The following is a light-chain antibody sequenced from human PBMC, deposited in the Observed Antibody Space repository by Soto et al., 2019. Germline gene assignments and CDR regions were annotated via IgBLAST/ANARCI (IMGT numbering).Light chain of an antibody. CDR1: SSTIGGNT. CDR2: NDD. V-gene: IGLV1-44*01. CDR3: SSYTSSSTVV. Sequence: QSVLTQPPSASGTPGQRVTISCSGSSSTIGGNTVNWYQQLPGTAPKLLIYNDDERPSGVPDRFTGSKSGTSSSLAISGLQSDDEADYYCSSYTSSSTVVFGGGTKLTVL. J-gene: IGLJ2*01.